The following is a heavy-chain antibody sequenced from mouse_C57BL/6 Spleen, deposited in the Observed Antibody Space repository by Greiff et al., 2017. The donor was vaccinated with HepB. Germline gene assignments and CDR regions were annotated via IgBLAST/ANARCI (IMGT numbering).Heavy chain of an antibody. CDR3: ARNTMVTPFAY. CDR2: ISSGSSTI. Sequence: EVQRVESGGGLVKPGGSLKLSCAASGFTFSDYGMHWVRQAPEKGLEWVAYISSGSSTIYYADTVKGRFTISRDNAKNTLFLQMTSLRSEDTAMYYCARNTMVTPFAYWGQGTLVTVSA. D-gene: IGHD2-2*01. J-gene: IGHJ3*01. V-gene: IGHV5-17*01. CDR1: GFTFSDYG.